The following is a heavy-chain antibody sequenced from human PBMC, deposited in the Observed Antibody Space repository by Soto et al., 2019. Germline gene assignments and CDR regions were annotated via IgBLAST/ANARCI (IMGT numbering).Heavy chain of an antibody. CDR1: GVAVSSSSFY. Sequence: SITWTVCGVAVSSSSFYWSWLRQSPGRVLEWIGYIHDSYSTNYSPSLKSRVTISVDTSKNQFALRLRSVTTAETAVYYCARVPSRPLTAEDQGDWIPYYAMDVWGQGTTVTVSS. CDR2: IHDSYST. CDR3: ARVPSRPLTAEDQGDWIPYYAMDV. J-gene: IGHJ6*02. D-gene: IGHD1-1*01. V-gene: IGHV4-61*01.